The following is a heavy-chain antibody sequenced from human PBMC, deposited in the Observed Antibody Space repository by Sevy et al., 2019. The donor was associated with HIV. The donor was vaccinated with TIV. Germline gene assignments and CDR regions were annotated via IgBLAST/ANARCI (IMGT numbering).Heavy chain of an antibody. CDR1: GFTFSSYS. Sequence: GGSLRLSCAASGFTFSSYSMNWVRQAPGKGLEWVSYISSSSSTIYYADSVKGRFTISRDNAKNSLYLQMNSLRDEDTAVYYCARGRGRVYYYHSSGYPAAFDIWGQGTMVTVSS. V-gene: IGHV3-48*02. CDR3: ARGRGRVYYYHSSGYPAAFDI. D-gene: IGHD3-22*01. CDR2: ISSSSSTI. J-gene: IGHJ3*02.